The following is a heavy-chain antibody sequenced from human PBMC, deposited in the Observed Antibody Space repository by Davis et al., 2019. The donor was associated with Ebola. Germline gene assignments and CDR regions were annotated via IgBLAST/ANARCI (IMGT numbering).Heavy chain of an antibody. CDR1: GYTFTSYG. J-gene: IGHJ6*02. Sequence: ASVKVSCKASGYTFTSYGISWVRQPPGQGLEWLGWISAYTGNTNYAQKLQGRVTMTPDTSTSTAYRERRSLRSDDTAVYYCARDTPMAAAGIYGMDVWGQGTTVTVSS. D-gene: IGHD6-13*01. CDR3: ARDTPMAAAGIYGMDV. V-gene: IGHV1-18*01. CDR2: ISAYTGNT.